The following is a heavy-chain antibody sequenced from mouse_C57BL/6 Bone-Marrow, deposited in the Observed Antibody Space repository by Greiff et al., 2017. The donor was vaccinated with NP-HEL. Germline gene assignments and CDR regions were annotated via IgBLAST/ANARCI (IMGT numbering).Heavy chain of an antibody. CDR1: GFTFSSYA. Sequence: EVKLVESGGGLVKPGGSLKLSCAASGFTFSSYAMSWVRQTPEKRLEWVATISDGGSYTYYLDNVKGRFTISRDNATHNLYLQMSQLKSEDTAMYYCARDRAADYSNFFAYWGQGTLVTVSA. CDR3: ARDRAADYSNFFAY. D-gene: IGHD2-5*01. J-gene: IGHJ3*01. CDR2: ISDGGSYT. V-gene: IGHV5-4*01.